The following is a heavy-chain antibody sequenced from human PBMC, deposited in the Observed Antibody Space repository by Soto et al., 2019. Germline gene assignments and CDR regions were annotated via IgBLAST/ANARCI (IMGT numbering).Heavy chain of an antibody. CDR1: GFTFSSYV. V-gene: IGHV3-33*01. CDR2: IWYDGSNK. Sequence: GGSLRLSCAASGFTFSSYVMHWVRQAPGKGLEWVAVIWYDGSNKYYADSVKGRFTISRDNSKNTLYLQMNSLRAEDTAVYYCARAERYFDWSPFDYWGQGTLVTVSS. CDR3: ARAERYFDWSPFDY. D-gene: IGHD3-9*01. J-gene: IGHJ4*02.